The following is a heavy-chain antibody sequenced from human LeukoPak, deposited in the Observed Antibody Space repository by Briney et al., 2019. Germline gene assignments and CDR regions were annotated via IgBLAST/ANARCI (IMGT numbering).Heavy chain of an antibody. J-gene: IGHJ4*02. CDR2: ISSSGSTI. D-gene: IGHD2-2*01. CDR1: GFTFSDYY. V-gene: IGHV3-11*04. Sequence: PGGSLILSCAASGFTFSDYYMSWIRQAPGKELEWVSYISSSGSTIYYADSVKGRFTISRDNAKNSLYLQMHSLRAEDTAVYYCATGSSIPLDYWGQGTLVTVSS. CDR3: ATGSSIPLDY.